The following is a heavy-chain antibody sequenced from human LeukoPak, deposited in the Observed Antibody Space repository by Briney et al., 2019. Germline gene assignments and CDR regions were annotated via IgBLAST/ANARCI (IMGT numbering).Heavy chain of an antibody. CDR2: ISGSGNTI. V-gene: IGHV3-11*01. CDR1: GFTFSDSY. CDR3: TELHYYASRY. J-gene: IGHJ4*02. Sequence: GGSLRLSCAASGFTFSDSYMSWTRQAPGRGPEWVSYISGSGNTIYYADSVKGRFTISRDNAKNSLYLQMNSLRAEDTAVYYCTELHYYASRYWGQGTLVTVSS. D-gene: IGHD3-10*01.